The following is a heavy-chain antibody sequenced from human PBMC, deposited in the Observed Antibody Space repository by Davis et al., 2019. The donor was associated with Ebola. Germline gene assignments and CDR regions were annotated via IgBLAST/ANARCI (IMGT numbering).Heavy chain of an antibody. J-gene: IGHJ5*02. V-gene: IGHV4-39*01. CDR1: GGSISNSYY. CDR2: IYYSGST. Sequence: SETLSLTCTVSGGSISNSYYWGWIRQPPGKGLEWIGNIYYSGSTYYNPSLKSRVTISVDTSKNQFSLKLSSVTAADTAVYYCARHKGIVVVVAATPNWFDPWGQGTLVTVSS. CDR3: ARHKGIVVVVAATPNWFDP. D-gene: IGHD2-15*01.